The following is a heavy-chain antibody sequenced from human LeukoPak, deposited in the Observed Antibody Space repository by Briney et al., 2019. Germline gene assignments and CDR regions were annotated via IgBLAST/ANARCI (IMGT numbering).Heavy chain of an antibody. D-gene: IGHD6-13*01. V-gene: IGHV4-4*02. J-gene: IGHJ5*02. CDR2: FYHNGSA. Sequence: SGTLSLTCAVSGVSISSGLWWSWVRQPPGKGLEWIGEFYHNGSANYNPSLTSRVTISVDTSKNQFSLKLSSVTAADTAVYYCARHSGTRWYSSSWYDWFDPWGQGTLVTVSS. CDR1: GVSISSGLW. CDR3: ARHSGTRWYSSSWYDWFDP.